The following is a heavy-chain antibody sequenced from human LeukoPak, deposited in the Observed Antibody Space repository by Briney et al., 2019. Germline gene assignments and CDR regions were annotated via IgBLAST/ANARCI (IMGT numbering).Heavy chain of an antibody. D-gene: IGHD6-6*01. J-gene: IGHJ6*02. CDR2: INSKSRYI. CDR1: GFTFSSYS. V-gene: IGHV3-21*01. CDR3: AREVPIHSSSSLWSYYYGMDV. Sequence: GGSLRLSCAASGFTFSSYSMNWVRQAPGKGLEWVSSINSKSRYIYYADSLKGRFTISRDNSKNTLYLQMNSLRAEDTAVYYCAREVPIHSSSSLWSYYYGMDVWGQGTTVTVSS.